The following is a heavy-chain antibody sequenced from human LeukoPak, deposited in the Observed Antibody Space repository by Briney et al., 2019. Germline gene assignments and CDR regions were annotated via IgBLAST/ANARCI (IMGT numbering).Heavy chain of an antibody. D-gene: IGHD6-13*01. CDR1: GGSNSAYY. Sequence: SETLSLTCSVSGGSNSAYYWSWIRQPPGKGLEWIGYINYSGRTDYNPSLKGRVTISVDTSKNQFSLKLSSVTAADTAVFYCARTISGWYYFDYWGQGILVTVSS. CDR3: ARTISGWYYFDY. V-gene: IGHV4-59*08. CDR2: INYSGRT. J-gene: IGHJ4*02.